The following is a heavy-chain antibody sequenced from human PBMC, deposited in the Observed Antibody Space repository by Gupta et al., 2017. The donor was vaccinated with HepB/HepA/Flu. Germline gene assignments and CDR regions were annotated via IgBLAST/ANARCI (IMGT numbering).Heavy chain of an antibody. CDR1: GFSLSTSGVG. CDR3: AHRHYTGGKLYAFDI. V-gene: IGHV2-5*01. CDR2: IYWNDDK. D-gene: IGHD2-2*02. Sequence: QITLKESGPTLVKPTQTLTLTCTFSGFSLSTSGVGVGWIRQPPGKALEWLALIYWNDDKRYSPSLKSRLTITKDTSKNQVVLTMTNMDPVDTATYYCAHRHYTGGKLYAFDIWCQGTMVTVSS. J-gene: IGHJ3*02.